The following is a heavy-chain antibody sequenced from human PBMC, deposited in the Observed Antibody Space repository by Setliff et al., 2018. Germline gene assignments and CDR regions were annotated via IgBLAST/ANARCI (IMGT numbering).Heavy chain of an antibody. CDR2: IYTSGST. J-gene: IGHJ3*02. V-gene: IGHV4-4*07. CDR1: GGSISNYY. CDR3: ARKGISALSGAFDM. D-gene: IGHD1-26*01. Sequence: PSETLSLTCTVSGGSISNYYWSWIRQPAGKGLEWIGRIYTSGSTNYNPSLKSRVTMSVDTSKNQFSLKLSSVTAADTAVYYCARKGISALSGAFDMCGQGTMVTVS.